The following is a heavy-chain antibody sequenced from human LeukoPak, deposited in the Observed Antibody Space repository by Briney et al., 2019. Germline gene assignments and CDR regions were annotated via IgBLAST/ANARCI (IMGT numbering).Heavy chain of an antibody. J-gene: IGHJ4*02. V-gene: IGHV3-23*01. Sequence: GGSLRLSCAASGFTFSSYAMSWVRQAPGKGLEWVSAISGSGGSTYYADSVKGRFTISRDDSENTLYLQMNSLRAEDTAVYYCANRQIGHHNYWGQGTLVTVSS. CDR1: GFTFSSYA. D-gene: IGHD1-14*01. CDR2: ISGSGGST. CDR3: ANRQIGHHNY.